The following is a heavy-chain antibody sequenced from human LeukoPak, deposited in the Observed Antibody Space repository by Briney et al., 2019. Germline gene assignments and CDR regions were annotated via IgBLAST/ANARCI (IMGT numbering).Heavy chain of an antibody. D-gene: IGHD3-22*01. CDR3: ARAITMIAPIDY. Sequence: ASVKVFCKASGGTFSSYAISWVRQAPGQGLEWMGGIIPIFGTANYAQKFQGRVTITADESTSTAYMELSSLRSEDTAVYYCARAITMIAPIDYWGQGTLVTVSS. V-gene: IGHV1-69*01. J-gene: IGHJ4*02. CDR1: GGTFSSYA. CDR2: IIPIFGTA.